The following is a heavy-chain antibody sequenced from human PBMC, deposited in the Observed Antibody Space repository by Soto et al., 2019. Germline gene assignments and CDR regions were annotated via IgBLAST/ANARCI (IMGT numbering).Heavy chain of an antibody. V-gene: IGHV4-34*01. CDR1: GGSFSGYY. CDR3: ASYGSGSYVDDY. D-gene: IGHD3-10*01. Sequence: QVQLQQWGAGLLKPSETLSLTCAVYGGSFSGYYWSWIRQPPGKGLERIGEINHSGSTNYNPSLKRPVTISVDTSKNQFSMKLSSVTAADTAVYYCASYGSGSYVDDYWGQGTLVTVSS. CDR2: INHSGST. J-gene: IGHJ4*02.